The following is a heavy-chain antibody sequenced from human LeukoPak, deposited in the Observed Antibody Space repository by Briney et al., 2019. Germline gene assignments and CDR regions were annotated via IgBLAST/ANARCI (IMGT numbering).Heavy chain of an antibody. Sequence: GGSLRLSCAASGFTFSSYSMNWVRRAPGKGLEWVSSISSSSSYIYYADSVKGRFTISRDNAKNSLYLQMNSLRAEDTAVYYCARDRVPRYYFDYWGQGTLVTVSS. CDR2: ISSSSSYI. V-gene: IGHV3-21*01. CDR1: GFTFSSYS. CDR3: ARDRVPRYYFDY. D-gene: IGHD4/OR15-4a*01. J-gene: IGHJ4*02.